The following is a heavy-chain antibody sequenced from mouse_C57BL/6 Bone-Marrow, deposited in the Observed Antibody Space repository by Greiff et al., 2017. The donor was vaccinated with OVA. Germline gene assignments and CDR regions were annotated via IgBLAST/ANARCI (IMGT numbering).Heavy chain of an antibody. CDR3: ARGAIGWLRGFAY. D-gene: IGHD2-2*01. V-gene: IGHV5-4*03. CDR2: ISDGGSYT. J-gene: IGHJ3*01. Sequence: EVKVVESGGGLVKPGGSLKLSCAASGFTFSSYAMSWVRQTPEKRLEWVATISDGGSYTYYPDNVKGRFTISRDNAKNNLYLQMSHLKSEDTAMYYCARGAIGWLRGFAYWGQGTLVTVSA. CDR1: GFTFSSYA.